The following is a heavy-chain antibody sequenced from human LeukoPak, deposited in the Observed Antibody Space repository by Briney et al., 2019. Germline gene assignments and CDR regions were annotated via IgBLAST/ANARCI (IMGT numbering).Heavy chain of an antibody. V-gene: IGHV4-59*01. J-gene: IGHJ4*02. CDR3: ARGPGSPSGDNYGRPRDY. D-gene: IGHD5-18*01. Sequence: PSETLSLTCTVSGCSITNYYWSWIRQPPGKGLEYVGYIYYSGNTNYNPSLNSRVTISVDTSKKQFSLKLNSVTAADTAVYYCARGPGSPSGDNYGRPRDYWGQGTLVTVSS. CDR2: IYYSGNT. CDR1: GCSITNYY.